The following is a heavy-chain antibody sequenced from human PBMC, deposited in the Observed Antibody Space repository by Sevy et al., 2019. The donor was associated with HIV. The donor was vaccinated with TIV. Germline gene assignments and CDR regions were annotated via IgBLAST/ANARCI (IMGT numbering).Heavy chain of an antibody. CDR3: ARDDGNYYFHY. CDR2: IKQDAGQK. J-gene: IGHJ4*02. D-gene: IGHD1-7*01. Sequence: GGSLRLSCAASGFTFSKYWMGWVRQAPGKGLEWVANIKQDAGQKYYVDSVKGRFTISRDNAKNSLYLQMNSLRAEGMAVYFCARDDGNYYFHYWGQGTLVTVSS. CDR1: GFTFSKYW. V-gene: IGHV3-7*01.